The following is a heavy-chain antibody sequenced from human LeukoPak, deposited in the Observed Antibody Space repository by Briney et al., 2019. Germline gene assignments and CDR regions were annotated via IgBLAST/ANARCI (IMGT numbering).Heavy chain of an antibody. J-gene: IGHJ4*02. Sequence: ASVKVSCKASGYTFTGYYMHWVRQAPGQGLQWMGWINPNSGDTHFAQKFQGRVTMTTDTSITTAYMELSRLRSDDTAVYYCARGPGPADDGGGYCFDYWGQGTLVTVSS. CDR3: ARGPGPADDGGGYCFDY. V-gene: IGHV1-2*02. D-gene: IGHD3-22*01. CDR2: INPNSGDT. CDR1: GYTFTGYY.